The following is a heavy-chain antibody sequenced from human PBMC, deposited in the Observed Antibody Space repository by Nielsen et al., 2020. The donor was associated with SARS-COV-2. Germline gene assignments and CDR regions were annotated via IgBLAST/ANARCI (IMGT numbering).Heavy chain of an antibody. CDR3: ASEGVGYCSSTSCHRYYYGMDV. J-gene: IGHJ6*02. V-gene: IGHV3-53*01. Sequence: GESLKISCAASGFTVNSNYMSWVRQAPGKGLEWVSLMYAGARTFYAASVKGRFTISRDNAKNSLYLQMNSLRAEDTAVYYCASEGVGYCSSTSCHRYYYGMDVWGQGTTVTVSS. D-gene: IGHD2-2*01. CDR2: MYAGART. CDR1: GFTVNSNY.